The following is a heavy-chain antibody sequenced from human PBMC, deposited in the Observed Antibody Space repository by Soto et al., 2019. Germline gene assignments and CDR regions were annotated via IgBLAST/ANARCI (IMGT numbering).Heavy chain of an antibody. V-gene: IGHV3-30-3*01. CDR1: GFTFSSYA. CDR2: ISYDGSNK. D-gene: IGHD3-9*01. Sequence: PGGSLRLSCAASGFTFSSYAMHWVRQAPGKGLEWVAVISYDGSNKYYADSVKGRFTISRDNSKNTLYLQMNSLRAEDTAVYYCARDPGPTPYYDILTGTHNWFDPWGQGTLVTVSS. J-gene: IGHJ5*02. CDR3: ARDPGPTPYYDILTGTHNWFDP.